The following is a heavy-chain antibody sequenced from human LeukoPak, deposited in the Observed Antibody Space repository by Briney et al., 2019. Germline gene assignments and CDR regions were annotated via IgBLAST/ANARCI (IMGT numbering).Heavy chain of an antibody. Sequence: PGGSLRLSCAASGFTFSSYGMHWVRQAPGKGLEWVAVISYDGSNKYYADSVKGRFTISRDNSKNTLYLQMNSLRAEDTAVYYCARDLVWGAMAPGDGMDVWGQGTTVTVSS. J-gene: IGHJ6*02. D-gene: IGHD3-10*01. CDR2: ISYDGSNK. V-gene: IGHV3-30*19. CDR1: GFTFSSYG. CDR3: ARDLVWGAMAPGDGMDV.